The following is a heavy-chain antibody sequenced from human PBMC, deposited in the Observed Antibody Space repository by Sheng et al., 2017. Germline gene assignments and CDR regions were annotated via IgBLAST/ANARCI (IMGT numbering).Heavy chain of an antibody. J-gene: IGHJ4*02. CDR3: AREGSQAYCGGDCYAHDY. Sequence: QVQLVQSGAEVKKPGSSVKVSCKASGGTFSSYTISWVRQAPGQGLEWMGRIIPILGIANYAQKFQGRVTITADKSTSTAYMELSSLRSEDTAVYYCAREGSQAYCGGDCYAHDYWGQGTLVTVSS. CDR1: GGTFSSYT. V-gene: IGHV1-69*08. CDR2: IIPILGIA. D-gene: IGHD2-21*01.